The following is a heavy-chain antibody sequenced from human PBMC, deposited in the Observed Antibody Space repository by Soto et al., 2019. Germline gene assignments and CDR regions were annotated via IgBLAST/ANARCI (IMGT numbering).Heavy chain of an antibody. CDR2: ISGSGGST. D-gene: IGHD1-26*01. J-gene: IGHJ4*02. V-gene: IGHV3-23*01. Sequence: EVQVLESGGGLVQPGGSLRLSCAASGFTFSSYAMSWVRQAPGKGLEWVSSISGSGGSTYYADSVKGRFTISRDNSKNTLYLQMNSLRAEDTAVYYCAKDPWEDTYSFDYWGQATLVTVSS. CDR1: GFTFSSYA. CDR3: AKDPWEDTYSFDY.